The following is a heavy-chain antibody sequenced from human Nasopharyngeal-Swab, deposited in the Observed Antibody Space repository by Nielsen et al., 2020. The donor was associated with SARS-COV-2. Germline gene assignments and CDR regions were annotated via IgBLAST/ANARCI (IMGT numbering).Heavy chain of an antibody. CDR3: ARDRNYYDSSGYYVYYFDY. J-gene: IGHJ4*02. V-gene: IGHV3-53*01. CDR2: IYSCGST. Sequence: GGSLRLSCAASGFTVSSTYMSWVRQAPGKGLELVSVIYSCGSTYSADFAKGRFTISRDNSKNTLYLQMNGLRAEDTALYYCARDRNYYDSSGYYVYYFDYWGQGTLVTVSS. CDR1: GFTVSSTY. D-gene: IGHD3-22*01.